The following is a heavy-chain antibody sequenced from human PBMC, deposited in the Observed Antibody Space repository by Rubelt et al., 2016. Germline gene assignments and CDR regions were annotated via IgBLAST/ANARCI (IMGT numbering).Heavy chain of an antibody. CDR3: ARGYCNGGSCYLFDY. J-gene: IGHJ4*02. V-gene: IGHV3-33*08. Sequence: QVQLVESGGGVVQRGGSLRLSCAASGFTFHTYGMHWVRQAPGKGLEWVALIWYDGSDKYYEDSVKGRLTVSRENAKNSLYLQMNSLRAGDTAVYYCARGYCNGGSCYLFDYWGQGALVTVSS. D-gene: IGHD2-15*01. CDR2: IWYDGSDK. CDR1: GFTFHTYG.